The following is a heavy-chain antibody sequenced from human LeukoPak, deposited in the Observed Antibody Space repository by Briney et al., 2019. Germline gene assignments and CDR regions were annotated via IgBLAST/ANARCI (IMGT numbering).Heavy chain of an antibody. CDR2: ISSSSSYT. D-gene: IGHD6-13*01. CDR3: ARVTGGIAAAIFDY. J-gene: IGHJ4*02. Sequence: PGGSLRLSCAASGFTFSDYYMSWIRQAPGKGLEWVSYISSSSSYTNYADSVKGRFTVSRDNAKNSLYLQMNSLRAEDTAVYYCARVTGGIAAAIFDYWGQGTLVTVSS. CDR1: GFTFSDYY. V-gene: IGHV3-11*06.